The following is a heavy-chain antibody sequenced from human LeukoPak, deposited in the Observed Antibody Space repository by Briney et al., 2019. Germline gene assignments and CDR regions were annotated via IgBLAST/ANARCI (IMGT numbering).Heavy chain of an antibody. Sequence: SETLSLTCAVYGGSFSGYYWSWIRQPPGKGLEWIGEINHGGSTNYNPSLKSRITMSVDTSKNQFSLKLSSVTAADTAVYYCARGYYDSSGYPNAFDIWGQGTMVTVSS. CDR3: ARGYYDSSGYPNAFDI. CDR1: GGSFSGYY. J-gene: IGHJ3*02. V-gene: IGHV4-34*01. CDR2: INHGGST. D-gene: IGHD3-22*01.